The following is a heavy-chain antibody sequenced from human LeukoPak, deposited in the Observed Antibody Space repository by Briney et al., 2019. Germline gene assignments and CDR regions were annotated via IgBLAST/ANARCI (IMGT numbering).Heavy chain of an antibody. Sequence: GGSLRLSCAASGFTFSSYAMSWVRQAPGKGLEWVSAISGSGGSTYYADSVKGRFTISRDNSKNTLYLQMNSLRAEDTAVYYCAKVGIVGATTSAYFEYWGQGTLVTVSS. D-gene: IGHD1-26*01. V-gene: IGHV3-23*01. CDR3: AKVGIVGATTSAYFEY. CDR1: GFTFSSYA. CDR2: ISGSGGST. J-gene: IGHJ4*02.